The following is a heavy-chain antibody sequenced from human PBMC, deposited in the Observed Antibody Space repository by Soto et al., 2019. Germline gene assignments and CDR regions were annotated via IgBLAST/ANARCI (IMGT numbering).Heavy chain of an antibody. V-gene: IGHV5-51*01. D-gene: IGHD2-8*01. CDR1: GYIFANYW. Sequence: GESLKISCEGSGYIFANYWIGWLRQMPGRGLEWMGIIYPSDSDTRYSPSFQGQVTISADKFINTAYLQWSSLRASDTAMYYCARQPSNCTDGTCYTRHYFDCWGQGALVTVSS. CDR3: ARQPSNCTDGTCYTRHYFDC. CDR2: IYPSDSDT. J-gene: IGHJ4*02.